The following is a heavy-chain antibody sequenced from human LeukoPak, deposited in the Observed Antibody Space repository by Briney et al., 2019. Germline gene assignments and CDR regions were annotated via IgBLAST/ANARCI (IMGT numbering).Heavy chain of an antibody. J-gene: IGHJ5*02. Sequence: ASETLSLTCTVSGGSISSSSYCWGWIRQPPGKGLEWIGSVYYSGSTNYNPSPKSRVSISIDTSKDQFSLKLSSVTAADTAVYYCAREARGFDPWGQGTLVTVSS. V-gene: IGHV4-39*07. CDR1: GGSISSSSYC. CDR2: VYYSGST. CDR3: AREARGFDP.